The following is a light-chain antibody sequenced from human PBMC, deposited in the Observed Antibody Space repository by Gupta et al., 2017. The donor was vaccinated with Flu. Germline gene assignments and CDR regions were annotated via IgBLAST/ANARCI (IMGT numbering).Light chain of an antibody. CDR2: KAS. J-gene: IGKJ3*01. Sequence: DIQMTQSPSTLSASVGDRVTITCRASQNTDNYLAWYQQKPGKAPKLLIYKASSLESRVPSRFSGSGSGTEFTLTISSLQPDDFATYYCQHDNSFDFTFGHGTKVEIK. V-gene: IGKV1-5*03. CDR1: QNTDNY. CDR3: QHDNSFDFT.